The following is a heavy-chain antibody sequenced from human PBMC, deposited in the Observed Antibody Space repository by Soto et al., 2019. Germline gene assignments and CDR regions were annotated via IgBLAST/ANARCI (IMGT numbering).Heavy chain of an antibody. CDR2: IIPVLEKA. Sequence: QVQLVQSGAEVKKPGSSVKVSCKTSGDTFYSFGISWVRQAPGQGLQWMGGIIPVLEKADYAHNFQGRVTFTADESTSTAFMEVGSLRPEDTAVYYCATKVSSVWLPDDYYYGLDVWGLGTTVTVSS. CDR3: ATKVSSVWLPDDYYYGLDV. CDR1: GDTFYSFG. V-gene: IGHV1-69*01. J-gene: IGHJ6*02. D-gene: IGHD6-19*01.